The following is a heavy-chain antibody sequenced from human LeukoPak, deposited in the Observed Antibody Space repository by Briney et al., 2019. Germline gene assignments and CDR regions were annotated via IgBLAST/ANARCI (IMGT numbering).Heavy chain of an antibody. J-gene: IGHJ2*01. CDR1: GFTFSSYA. V-gene: IGHV3-64D*09. CDR3: VTARASYCGGDCYFGYFDL. D-gene: IGHD2-21*02. Sequence: GGSLRLSCPASGFTFSSYAMRWVRQAPGKGLEYVSAISSNGGSTYYADSVKGRFTISRDNSKNTLYLQMSSLRAEDTAVYYCVTARASYCGGDCYFGYFDLWGRGTLVTVSS. CDR2: ISSNGGST.